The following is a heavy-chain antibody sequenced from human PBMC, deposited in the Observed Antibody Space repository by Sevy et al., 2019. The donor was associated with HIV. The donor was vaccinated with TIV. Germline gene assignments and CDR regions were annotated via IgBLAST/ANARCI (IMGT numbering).Heavy chain of an antibody. D-gene: IGHD6-19*01. V-gene: IGHV4-4*07. CDR1: GGSISSYY. J-gene: IGHJ3*02. Sequence: SETLSLTCTVSGGSISSYYWSWIRQPAGKGLEWIGRIYTSGSTNYNPSLKSRVTMSVDTSKNQFSLKLSSVTAADTAVYYCAGGIVSSGWYPDAFDIWGQGTMVTVSS. CDR3: AGGIVSSGWYPDAFDI. CDR2: IYTSGST.